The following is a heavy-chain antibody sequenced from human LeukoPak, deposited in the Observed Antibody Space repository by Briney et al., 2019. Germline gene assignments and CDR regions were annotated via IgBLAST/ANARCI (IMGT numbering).Heavy chain of an antibody. Sequence: GGSLTLSCAASGFTVSSNYMSWVRQAAGKGLEWVLVIYSGGSTYYADSVKGRFTISRHNSKNTLYLQMNSLRAEDTAVYYCARASDNGDYGWGQGTLVTVSS. CDR1: GFTVSSNY. CDR3: ARASDNGDYG. D-gene: IGHD4-17*01. J-gene: IGHJ4*02. CDR2: IYSGGST. V-gene: IGHV3-53*04.